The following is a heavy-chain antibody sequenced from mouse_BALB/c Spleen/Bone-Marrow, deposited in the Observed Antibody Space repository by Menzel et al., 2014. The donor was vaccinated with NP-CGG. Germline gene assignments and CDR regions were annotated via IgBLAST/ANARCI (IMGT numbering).Heavy chain of an antibody. V-gene: IGHV4-1*02. CDR1: GFDFSRYW. J-gene: IGHJ3*01. CDR3: SRLGYYGGFAY. D-gene: IGHD2-3*01. Sequence: EVHLVESGGGLVHPGGSLKLSCAASGFDFSRYWMGWVRQASGKGLEWIGEINPDSSTINYTPSLKDKFIISRDNAKNTLYLQMSKVRSEDTALYYCSRLGYYGGFAYWGQGTLVTVSA. CDR2: INPDSSTI.